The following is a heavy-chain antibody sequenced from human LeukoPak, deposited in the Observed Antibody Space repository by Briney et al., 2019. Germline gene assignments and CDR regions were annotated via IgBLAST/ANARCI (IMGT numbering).Heavy chain of an antibody. V-gene: IGHV3-33*06. J-gene: IGHJ4*02. CDR1: GFTSSRHG. CDR3: AKDWEGYTNDLDY. CDR2: IWPEGSNQ. Sequence: GGSLRLSCAASGFTSSRHGMHWVRQAPGKGLEWVAVIWPEGSNQYYGDSVKGRFTISRDNSKNTLYLQMNSLRVEDTAVYYCAKDWEGYTNDLDYWGQGTLVTVSS. D-gene: IGHD2-8*01.